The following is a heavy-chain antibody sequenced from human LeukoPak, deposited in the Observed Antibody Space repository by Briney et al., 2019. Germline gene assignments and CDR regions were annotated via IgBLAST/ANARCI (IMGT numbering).Heavy chain of an antibody. J-gene: IGHJ4*02. V-gene: IGHV3-23*01. CDR1: GFTFSSYS. CDR2: FDGNGPNT. Sequence: GGSLRLSCAASGFTFSSYSMNWVRQAPGKGLEWVSGFDGNGPNTYYADSVKGRWTISRDNSRNTLYLKMNSLRPEDTAIYYCAKPRTIGLGWAQFDYWGQGSLVTVSS. D-gene: IGHD3-16*01. CDR3: AKPRTIGLGWAQFDY.